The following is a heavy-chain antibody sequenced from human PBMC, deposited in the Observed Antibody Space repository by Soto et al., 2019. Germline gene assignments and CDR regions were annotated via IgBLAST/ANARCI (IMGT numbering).Heavy chain of an antibody. Sequence: NWIRQSPSRGLEWLGRTYYRSKWYNDYAVSVKSRITINPDTSKNPFSLQLNSVTPEDTAVYYCARDSPGYGDYVLFDSWGQGTLVTV. CDR3: ARDSPGYGDYVLFDS. J-gene: IGHJ4*02. V-gene: IGHV6-1*01. D-gene: IGHD4-17*01. CDR2: TYYRSKWYN.